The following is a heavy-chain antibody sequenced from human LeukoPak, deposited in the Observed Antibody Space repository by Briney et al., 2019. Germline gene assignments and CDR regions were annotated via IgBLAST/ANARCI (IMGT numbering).Heavy chain of an antibody. J-gene: IGHJ3*02. CDR1: GFTFSSYG. V-gene: IGHV3-33*06. Sequence: PGGSLRLSCAASGFTFSSYGMHWVRQAPGKGLEWVAVIWYDGSNKYYADSVKGRFTISRDNSKNTLYLQMNSLRAEDTAVYYCAKDDRGDYGAFDIWGQGTMVTVSS. CDR2: IWYDGSNK. CDR3: AKDDRGDYGAFDI. D-gene: IGHD4-17*01.